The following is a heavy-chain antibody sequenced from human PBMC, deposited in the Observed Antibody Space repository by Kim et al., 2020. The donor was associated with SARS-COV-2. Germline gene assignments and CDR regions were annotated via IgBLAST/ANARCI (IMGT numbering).Heavy chain of an antibody. D-gene: IGHD3-10*01. CDR3: ARPSSRFGDYAL. J-gene: IGHJ4*02. CDR2: VYYTGDT. Sequence: SETLSLTCTVSGGSISTAFYWGWIRQPPGKGLEWIGSVYYTGDTYYSPSLKGRVTIYVDTSKNQFSLDVNSVTAADTAMNYCARPSSRFGDYALWGQGTLVTVFS. CDR1: GGSISTAFY. V-gene: IGHV4-39*01.